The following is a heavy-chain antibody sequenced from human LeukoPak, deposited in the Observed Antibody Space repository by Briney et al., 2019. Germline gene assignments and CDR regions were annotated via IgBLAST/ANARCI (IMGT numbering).Heavy chain of an antibody. V-gene: IGHV4-38-2*02. CDR3: ASGGGRGGGFQLRRYNYYMDV. CDR1: GDSISSGNY. CDR2: IFHTGST. J-gene: IGHJ6*03. D-gene: IGHD2-2*01. Sequence: PSETLSLTCTVSGDSISSGNYWGWIRQPPGKGLEWIGSIFHTGSTYFNLSLKSRVTISVDTSKNQFSLRLSSVTAADTAVYYCASGGGRGGGFQLRRYNYYMDVWGKGTTVTVSS.